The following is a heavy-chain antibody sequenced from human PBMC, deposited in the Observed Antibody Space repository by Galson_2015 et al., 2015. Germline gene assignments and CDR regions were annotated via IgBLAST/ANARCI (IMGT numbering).Heavy chain of an antibody. CDR1: GFTFSSYG. J-gene: IGHJ3*02. CDR2: ISYDGSNK. V-gene: IGHV3-30*18. CDR3: AKDTYYYAFDI. D-gene: IGHD3-10*01. Sequence: SLRLSCAASGFTFSSYGMHWVRQAPGKGLEWVAVISYDGSNKYYADSVKGRFTISRDNSKNTLYLQMNSLRAEDTAVYYCAKDTYYYAFDIWGQGTMVTVSS.